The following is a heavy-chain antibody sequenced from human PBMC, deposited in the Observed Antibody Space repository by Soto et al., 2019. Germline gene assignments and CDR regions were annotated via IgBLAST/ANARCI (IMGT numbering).Heavy chain of an antibody. CDR2: INAGNGNT. V-gene: IGHV1-3*01. Sequence: ASVKVSCKASGYTSNNYAMHWVRQAPGQGLEWMGCINAGNGNTKYSQKFQDRVTITRDTSASTAYMELSSLRSEDTAVYYCARGAGVRGVIPKAPGAVPAGTRFPYYYYGMDVWGQGTKVTVSS. CDR3: ARGAGVRGVIPKAPGAVPAGTRFPYYYYGMDV. CDR1: GYTSNNYA. D-gene: IGHD3-10*01. J-gene: IGHJ6*02.